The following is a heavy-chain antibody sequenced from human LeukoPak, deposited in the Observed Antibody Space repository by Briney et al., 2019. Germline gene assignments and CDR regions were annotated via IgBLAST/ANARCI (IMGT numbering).Heavy chain of an antibody. J-gene: IGHJ3*02. V-gene: IGHV4-38-2*01. CDR1: GYSISSGYY. Sequence: PSETLSLTCAVSGYSISSGYYWGWIRQPPGKGPEWIGSIYHSGSTYYNPSLKSRVTISVDTSKNQFSLKLSSVTAADTAVYYCAWRGDYGGPPGAFDIWGQGTMVTVSS. CDR3: AWRGDYGGPPGAFDI. D-gene: IGHD4-23*01. CDR2: IYHSGST.